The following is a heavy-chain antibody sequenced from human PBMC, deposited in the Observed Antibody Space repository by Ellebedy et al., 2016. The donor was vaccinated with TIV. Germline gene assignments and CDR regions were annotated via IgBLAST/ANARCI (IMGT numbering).Heavy chain of an antibody. D-gene: IGHD5-24*01. CDR2: ISYDGSRQ. CDR3: ARERDGWYYDG. J-gene: IGHJ4*02. CDR1: GFTFSSYG. Sequence: GGSLRLSCAASGFTFSSYGMHWVRQAPGKGLECVAIISYDGSRQYYADSVKGRFTISRDNSKNTLYLQMSSLRPDDAAVYYCARERDGWYYDGWGQGTQVTVS. V-gene: IGHV3-30*03.